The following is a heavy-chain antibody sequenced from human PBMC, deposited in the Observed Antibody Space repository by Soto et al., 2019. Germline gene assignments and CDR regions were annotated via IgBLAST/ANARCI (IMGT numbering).Heavy chain of an antibody. V-gene: IGHV1-46*01. CDR3: ARGGHVVVVTAALDY. CDR2: VNPSGGHT. CDR1: GDTFTDYY. J-gene: IGHJ4*02. Sequence: QVQLMQSGAEVKKPWASVKVSCKASGDTFTDYYIHWVRQAPGQGLEWMGTVNPSGGHTTYAQHFLGRVTMTRDTSTSTSYMEPTSLKLDDTAVYYCARGGHVVVVTAALDYWGQGTLVTVSS. D-gene: IGHD2-21*02.